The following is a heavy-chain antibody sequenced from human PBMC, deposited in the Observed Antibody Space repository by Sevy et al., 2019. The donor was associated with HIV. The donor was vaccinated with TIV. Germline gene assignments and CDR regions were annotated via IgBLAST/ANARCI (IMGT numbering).Heavy chain of an antibody. CDR2: INRDGSEK. D-gene: IGHD2-15*01. J-gene: IGHJ4*02. CDR3: LRGGGGY. Sequence: GGSLRLSCAASGFTFSDYYMTWVRQAPGKGLEWVASINRDGSEKFHVDSVKGRFTISGDNMKKSLFLQMNSLRVEDTAVYYCLRGGGGYWGQEILVTVSS. CDR1: GFTFSDYY. V-gene: IGHV3-7*01.